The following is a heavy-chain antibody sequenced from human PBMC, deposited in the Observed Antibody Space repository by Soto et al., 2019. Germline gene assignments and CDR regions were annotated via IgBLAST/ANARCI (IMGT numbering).Heavy chain of an antibody. D-gene: IGHD2-15*01. CDR1: GGTFSSYA. Sequence: ASVKVSCKASGGTFSSYAISWVRQAPGQGLEWMGGIIPIFGTANYAQKFQGRVTITAAKSTSTAYMELSSLRSEDTAVYYCARDGLPLYYYYGMDVWGQGTTVTVSS. CDR3: ARDGLPLYYYYGMDV. CDR2: IIPIFGTA. V-gene: IGHV1-69*06. J-gene: IGHJ6*02.